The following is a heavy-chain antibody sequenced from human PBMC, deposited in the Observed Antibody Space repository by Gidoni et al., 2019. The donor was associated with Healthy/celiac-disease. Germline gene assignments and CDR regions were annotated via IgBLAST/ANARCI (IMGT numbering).Heavy chain of an antibody. Sequence: QVQLVQSGAAVKKPGSSVKVSCKASAGTFSSDASRWVRQAPGQGLEWMGGIIPIVGTANYAQKFQGRVTITADESTSTAYMELSSLRSEDTAVYYCARPYYYGSGDGVYYYYCGMDVWGQGTTVTVSS. CDR1: AGTFSSDA. CDR3: ARPYYYGSGDGVYYYYCGMDV. CDR2: IIPIVGTA. V-gene: IGHV1-69*01. J-gene: IGHJ6*02. D-gene: IGHD3-10*01.